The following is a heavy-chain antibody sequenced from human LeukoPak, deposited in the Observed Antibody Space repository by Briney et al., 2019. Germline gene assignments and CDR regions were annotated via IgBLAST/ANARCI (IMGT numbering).Heavy chain of an antibody. Sequence: SETLSLTCTVSGYSISSYYWSWIRQPAGKGLEWIGRIYTSGSTNYNPSLKSRVTMSVDTSKNQFSLKLSSVTAADTAVYYCARVLDCSSSSRCWFDPWGQGTLVTVSS. J-gene: IGHJ5*02. V-gene: IGHV4-4*07. D-gene: IGHD6-6*01. CDR3: ARVLDCSSSSRCWFDP. CDR1: GYSISSYY. CDR2: IYTSGST.